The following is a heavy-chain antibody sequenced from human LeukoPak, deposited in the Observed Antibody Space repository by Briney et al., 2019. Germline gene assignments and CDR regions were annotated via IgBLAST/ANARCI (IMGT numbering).Heavy chain of an antibody. CDR2: IYYSGST. V-gene: IGHV4-59*08. CDR1: GGSISSYY. CDR3: ARVVRDSSGYYYYYGMDV. J-gene: IGHJ6*02. D-gene: IGHD3-22*01. Sequence: SETLSLTCTVSGGSISSYYWSWIRQPPGKGLEWIGYIYYSGSTNYNPSLKSRVTISVDTSKNQFSLKLSSVTAADTAVYYCARVVRDSSGYYYYYGMDVWGQGTTVTVSS.